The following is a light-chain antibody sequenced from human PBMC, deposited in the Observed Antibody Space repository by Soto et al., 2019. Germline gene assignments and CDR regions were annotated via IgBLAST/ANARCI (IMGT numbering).Light chain of an antibody. V-gene: IGLV2-14*01. CDR2: GVT. J-gene: IGLJ2*01. Sequence: QSALTQPASVSGSPGQSITISCTGTSGDIGDYKYVSWYQQHPGKAPKLMIYGVTERPSGVSNRFSGSKSGNTASLTISGLQAEDEADYYCYSYTSSTALVFGGGTKLTVL. CDR3: YSYTSSTALV. CDR1: SGDIGDYKY.